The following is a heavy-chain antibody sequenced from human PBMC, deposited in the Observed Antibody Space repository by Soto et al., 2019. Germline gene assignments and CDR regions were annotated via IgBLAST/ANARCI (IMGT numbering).Heavy chain of an antibody. Sequence: SETLSVTCTVSGGSISSGGYYWSWIRQHPGKGLEWIGYIYYSGSTYYNPSLKSRVTISVDTSKNQFSLKLSSVTAADTAVYYCARVANYYDSSGYYYGDAFDIWGQGTM. D-gene: IGHD3-22*01. CDR3: ARVANYYDSSGYYYGDAFDI. CDR2: IYYSGST. V-gene: IGHV4-31*03. CDR1: GGSISSGGYY. J-gene: IGHJ3*02.